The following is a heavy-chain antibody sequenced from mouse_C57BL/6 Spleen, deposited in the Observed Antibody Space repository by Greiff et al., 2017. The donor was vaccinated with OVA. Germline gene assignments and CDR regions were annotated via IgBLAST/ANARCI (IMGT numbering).Heavy chain of an antibody. CDR1: GYTFTSYW. Sequence: QVQLQQPGAELVKPGASVKLSCKASGYTFTSYWMQWVKQRPGQGLEWIGEIDPSDSYTNYNQKFKGKATLTVDTSSSTAYMQLSSLTSEDSAVYYCARLRDYGSSYGYFDVWGTGTTVTVSS. CDR2: IDPSDSYT. J-gene: IGHJ1*03. V-gene: IGHV1-50*01. D-gene: IGHD1-1*01. CDR3: ARLRDYGSSYGYFDV.